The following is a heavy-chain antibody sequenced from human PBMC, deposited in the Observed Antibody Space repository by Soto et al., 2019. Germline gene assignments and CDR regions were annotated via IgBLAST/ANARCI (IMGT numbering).Heavy chain of an antibody. CDR3: ARPNGESIHYYHGMDV. CDR1: GFTFSSYA. V-gene: IGHV3-23*01. CDR2: ISWSSSST. D-gene: IGHD3-10*01. Sequence: GGSLRLSCAASGFTFSSYAMSWVRQAPGKGLEWVSGISWSSSSTYYADSVKGRFTISRDNAKNSLSLQMNSLRAEDTAVYYCARPNGESIHYYHGMDVWGQGTTVTVSS. J-gene: IGHJ6*02.